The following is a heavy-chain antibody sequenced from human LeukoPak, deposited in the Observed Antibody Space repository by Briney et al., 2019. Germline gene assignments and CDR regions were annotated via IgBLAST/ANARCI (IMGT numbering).Heavy chain of an antibody. CDR2: ISGDGTRT. CDR3: AKWPEGAMDYFDY. D-gene: IGHD3-16*01. J-gene: IGHJ4*02. V-gene: IGHV3-23*01. Sequence: PGGSLRLSCAASGFIFSSYAMTWARQAPVKGPEWVSAISGDGTRTYYADSVKGRFTISRDNSKNTLYLEMSSLRVEDTAIYYCAKWPEGAMDYFDYWGQGTLVTVSS. CDR1: GFIFSSYA.